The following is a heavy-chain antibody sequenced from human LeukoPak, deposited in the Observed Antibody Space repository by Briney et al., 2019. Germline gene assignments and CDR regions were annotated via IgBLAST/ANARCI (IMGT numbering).Heavy chain of an antibody. CDR2: INSDGSST. J-gene: IGHJ4*02. CDR3: ARTTFYDILTGAPSAFDY. V-gene: IGHV3-74*01. D-gene: IGHD3-9*01. CDR1: GFTFSSYW. Sequence: PGGSLGLSCAASGFTFSSYWMHWVRQAPGKGLVWVSRINSDGSSTSYADSVKGRFTISRDNAKNTLYLQMNSLRAEDTAVYYCARTTFYDILTGAPSAFDYWGQGTLVTVSS.